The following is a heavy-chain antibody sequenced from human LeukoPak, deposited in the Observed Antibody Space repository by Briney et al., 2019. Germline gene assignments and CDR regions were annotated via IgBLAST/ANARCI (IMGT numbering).Heavy chain of an antibody. CDR3: AKGSGDSCYSYIDY. J-gene: IGHJ4*02. Sequence: PGGSLRLSCAASGFTFSSYAMSWVRQAPGKGLEWVSAISGSGGSTYYADSVKGRFTISRDNSKNTLYLQMNSLRAEDTAVYYCAKGSGDSCYSYIDYWGQGTLVTVSS. V-gene: IGHV3-23*01. CDR2: ISGSGGST. D-gene: IGHD2-15*01. CDR1: GFTFSSYA.